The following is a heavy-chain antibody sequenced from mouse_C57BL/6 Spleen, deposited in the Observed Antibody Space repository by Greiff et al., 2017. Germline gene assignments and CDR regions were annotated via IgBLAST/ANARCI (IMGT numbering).Heavy chain of an antibody. CDR3: ARGYYGPFDY. J-gene: IGHJ2*01. Sequence: QVQLQQSGPELVQPGASVKISCKASGYSFTSYYIHWVKQRPGQGLEWIGWIYPGSGNTKYNEKFKGKATLTADTDSSTAYMQLSSLTSEDSAVFYCARGYYGPFDYWGQGTTLTVSS. D-gene: IGHD1-1*01. CDR1: GYSFTSYY. V-gene: IGHV1-66*01. CDR2: IYPGSGNT.